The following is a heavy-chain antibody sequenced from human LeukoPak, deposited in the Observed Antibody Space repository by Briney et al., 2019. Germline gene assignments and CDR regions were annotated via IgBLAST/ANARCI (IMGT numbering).Heavy chain of an antibody. CDR3: ASLVGATTGFDY. CDR1: GGSISSYY. D-gene: IGHD1-26*01. CDR2: IYYSGST. Sequence: SETLSLTCTVSGGSISSYYWSWIRQPPGKGLEWIGYIYYSGSTNYNPSLKSRVTISVDTSKNQFSLKLSSVTAADTAVYYCASLVGATTGFDYWGQGTLVTVSS. V-gene: IGHV4-59*01. J-gene: IGHJ4*02.